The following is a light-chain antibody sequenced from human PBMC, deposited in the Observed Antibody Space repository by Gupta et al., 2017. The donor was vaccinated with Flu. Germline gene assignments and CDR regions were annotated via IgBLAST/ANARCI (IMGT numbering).Light chain of an antibody. CDR1: SLRSYY. CDR2: GKN. Sequence: SSELTQDPAVSVALGQTVRITCQGDSLRSYYASWYQQKPGQAPVLVIYGKNNRPSGIPDRFSGSGSGNTASLTITGAQAEDEADYYCNSRDSSGNHLDVFGTGTKVTVL. J-gene: IGLJ1*01. V-gene: IGLV3-19*01. CDR3: NSRDSSGNHLDV.